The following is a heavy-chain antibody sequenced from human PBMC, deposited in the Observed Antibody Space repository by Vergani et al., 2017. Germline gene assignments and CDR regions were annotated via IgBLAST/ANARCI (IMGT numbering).Heavy chain of an antibody. CDR1: GYTFTSYG. CDR2: ISAYNGNT. D-gene: IGHD3-22*01. V-gene: IGHV1-18*01. CDR3: ASCCSSGSQHDC. J-gene: IGHJ4*02. Sequence: QVQLLQSGAEVKKPGASVKVSCKASGYTFTSYGISWVRQAPGQGLEWMGWISAYNGNTNYAQKLQGRVTMTTDTSTNTAYMELRRLRSDDTAVYYCASCCSSGSQHDCWGQRMLVIVSA.